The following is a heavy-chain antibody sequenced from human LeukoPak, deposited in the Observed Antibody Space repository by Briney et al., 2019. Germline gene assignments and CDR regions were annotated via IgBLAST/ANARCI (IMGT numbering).Heavy chain of an antibody. CDR3: ARFVGSDYTGSFDL. J-gene: IGHJ4*02. Sequence: GGSLRLSCAGSGFRFSSHGMHWVRRAPGKGLEWLGYIWYDGSNPDYVDPVKGRFTISRDNSKNTVYLQMNSLRAEDTAVYHCARFVGSDYTGSFDLWGQGTPVTVSS. CDR1: GFRFSSHG. D-gene: IGHD3-10*01. V-gene: IGHV3-33*01. CDR2: IWYDGSNP.